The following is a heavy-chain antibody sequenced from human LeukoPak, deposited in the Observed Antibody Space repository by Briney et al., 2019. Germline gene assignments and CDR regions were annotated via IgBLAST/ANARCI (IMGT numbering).Heavy chain of an antibody. V-gene: IGHV3-23*01. Sequence: GGSLRLSCAASGFTFSSYAMSWVRQAPGKGLEWVSAISGSGGSTYYADSVKGRFTISRDNSKNTLYLQMNSLGAEDTAVYYCAECRWVRQWLVQLVFDYWGQGTLVTVSS. CDR1: GFTFSSYA. J-gene: IGHJ4*02. CDR3: AECRWVRQWLVQLVFDY. CDR2: ISGSGGST. D-gene: IGHD6-19*01.